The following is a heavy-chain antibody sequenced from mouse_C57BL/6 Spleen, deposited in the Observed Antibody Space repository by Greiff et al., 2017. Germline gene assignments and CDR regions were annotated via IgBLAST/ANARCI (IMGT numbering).Heavy chain of an antibody. CDR2: IYPGDGDT. J-gene: IGHJ2*01. CDR1: GYAFSSSW. Sequence: QVQLKESGPELVKPGASVKISCKASGYAFSSSWRNWVKQRPGTGLEWIGRIYPGDGDTNYNGKFKGKATLTADKSSSTDYMQLSSLTSEDSAVYFCASYYYGSSPGYGGQGTTLTVSS. V-gene: IGHV1-82*01. D-gene: IGHD1-1*01. CDR3: ASYYYGSSPGY.